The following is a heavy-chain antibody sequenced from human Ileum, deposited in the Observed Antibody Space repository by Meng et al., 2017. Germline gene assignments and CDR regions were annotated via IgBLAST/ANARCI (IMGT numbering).Heavy chain of an antibody. D-gene: IGHD3-3*02. Sequence: QGQPGQSGAEAKKPGASLKASCKAYGYTFPDYFVHWVRQAPGQGLEWMGRINPKSGATAYAQKFQGRVTVTSDTSISTAYLDLISLTSDDTALYYCVRSNIFGWNPRDHWGQGTLVTVSS. V-gene: IGHV1-2*06. CDR2: INPKSGAT. CDR3: VRSNIFGWNPRDH. J-gene: IGHJ4*02. CDR1: GYTFPDYF.